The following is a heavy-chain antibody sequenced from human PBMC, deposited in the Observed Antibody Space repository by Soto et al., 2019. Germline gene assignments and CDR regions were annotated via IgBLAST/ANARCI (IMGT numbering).Heavy chain of an antibody. CDR3: ARGVSSSSGWYPPRGIFPDY. CDR2: IWYDGSNK. Sequence: QVQLVESGGGVVQPGRSLRLSCAASGFTFSSYGMHWVRQAPGKGLEWVAVIWYDGSNKYYADSVKGRFTISRDNSKNTLYLQMNSLRAEDTAVYYCARGVSSSSGWYPPRGIFPDYWGQGTLVTVSS. CDR1: GFTFSSYG. V-gene: IGHV3-33*01. D-gene: IGHD6-19*01. J-gene: IGHJ4*02.